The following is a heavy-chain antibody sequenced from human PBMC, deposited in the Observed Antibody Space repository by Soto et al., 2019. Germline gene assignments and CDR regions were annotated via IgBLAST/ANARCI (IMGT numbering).Heavy chain of an antibody. Sequence: QVQLVESGGGVVQPGRSLRLSCAASGFTFSSYAMHWVRQAPGKGLEWVAVISYDGSNKYYADSVKGRFTISRDNSKNPLYLQMNSLRAEDTAVYYCARDSQSAAPGREDYYYYGMDVWGQGTTVTVSS. CDR3: ARDSQSAAPGREDYYYYGMDV. CDR2: ISYDGSNK. CDR1: GFTFSSYA. J-gene: IGHJ6*02. D-gene: IGHD6-13*01. V-gene: IGHV3-30-3*01.